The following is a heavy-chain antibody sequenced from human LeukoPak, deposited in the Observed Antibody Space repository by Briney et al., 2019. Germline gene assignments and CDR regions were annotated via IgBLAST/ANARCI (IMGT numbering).Heavy chain of an antibody. CDR2: ISYDGSNK. CDR1: GFTFSSYA. D-gene: IGHD6-19*01. J-gene: IGHJ2*01. Sequence: PGGSLRLSCAASGFTFSSYAMHWARQAPGKGLEWVAVISYDGSNKYYADSVKGRFTISRDNSKNTLYLQMNSLRVEDTAVYYCARDHNSGPINWYFDLWGRGTLVTVSS. CDR3: ARDHNSGPINWYFDL. V-gene: IGHV3-30-3*01.